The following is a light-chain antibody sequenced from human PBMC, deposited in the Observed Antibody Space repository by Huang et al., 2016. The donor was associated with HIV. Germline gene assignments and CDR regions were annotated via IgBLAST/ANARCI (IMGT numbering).Light chain of an antibody. Sequence: DIIMTQSPDSLAVSPGERATLNCRASQSVYSSSTSKDYMAWFQQQPGQPPRLLLVWASTREAGVPDLFSGSVSETHFTLTIANLEAEDAAIYYCQQYYSSPQTFGQGTRVEVK. J-gene: IGKJ1*01. V-gene: IGKV4-1*01. CDR3: QQYYSSPQT. CDR1: QSVYSSSTSKDY. CDR2: WAS.